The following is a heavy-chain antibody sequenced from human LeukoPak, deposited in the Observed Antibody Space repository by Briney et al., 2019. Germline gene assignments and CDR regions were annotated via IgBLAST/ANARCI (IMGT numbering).Heavy chain of an antibody. Sequence: GGSLRRSCATSGFTFSDYTMNWVRQAPGKGLEWVSFISASGTSIYYADSVRGRFTISRDNAKKSLYLQMNSLRAEDTAVYYCARDGTWGPGTLVTVSS. CDR3: ARDGT. V-gene: IGHV3-21*01. CDR1: GFTFSDYT. J-gene: IGHJ5*02. CDR2: ISASGTSI. D-gene: IGHD1-26*01.